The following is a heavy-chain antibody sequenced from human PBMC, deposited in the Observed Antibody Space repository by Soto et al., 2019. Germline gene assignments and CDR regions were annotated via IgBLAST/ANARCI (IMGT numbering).Heavy chain of an antibody. CDR1: GYSFTTYG. CDR2: INGYGHGA. D-gene: IGHD3-10*01. CDR3: VRDLNGDFYY. J-gene: IGHJ4*02. Sequence: QVQLVQSGAEVRQPGASVKVSCKASGYSFTTYGMSWVRQAPGQGLEYMGWINGYGHGAKYVQRFQGRFYMTTDTYTNSVYMDLRSITSDDTAVYYCVRDLNGDFYYWGQGTVVIVSP. V-gene: IGHV1-18*01.